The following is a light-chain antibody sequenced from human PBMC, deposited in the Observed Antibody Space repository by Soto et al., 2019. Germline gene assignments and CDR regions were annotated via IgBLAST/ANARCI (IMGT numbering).Light chain of an antibody. CDR2: EVS. CDR3: NSYTSSSTFV. Sequence: QSALTQPASVSGSPGQSITISCTGTSSDVGGYNYVSWYQQHPGKAPKLMMYEVSNRPSGVSNRFSGSRSGNTASLTISGLQSEDKAEYYCNSYTSSSTFVFGTGTKLTVL. V-gene: IGLV2-14*01. CDR1: SSDVGGYNY. J-gene: IGLJ1*01.